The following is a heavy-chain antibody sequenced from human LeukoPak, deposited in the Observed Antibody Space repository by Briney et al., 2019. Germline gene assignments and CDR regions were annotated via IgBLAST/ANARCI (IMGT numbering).Heavy chain of an antibody. J-gene: IGHJ6*02. Sequence: ASVKVSCKASGYTFTSYGISWVRQAPGQGLEWIGWISAYNGNTNYAQKLQGRVTMTTDTSTSTAYMELRSLRSDDTAVYYCARDFLRFLAAACTFYGMDVWGQGTTVTVSS. CDR2: ISAYNGNT. CDR1: GYTFTSYG. CDR3: ARDFLRFLAAACTFYGMDV. D-gene: IGHD6-13*01. V-gene: IGHV1-18*01.